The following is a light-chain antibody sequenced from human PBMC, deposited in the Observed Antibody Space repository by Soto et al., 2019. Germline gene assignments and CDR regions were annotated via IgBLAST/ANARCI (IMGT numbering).Light chain of an antibody. CDR3: SSFTSILGL. CDR1: VSEVAGYTY. J-gene: IGLJ2*01. CDR2: DVS. Sequence: QSALTQPASVSGSPGQSITISCTGAVSEVAGYTYVSWYQQHPGKGPKVIIYDVSNRPSGVSNRFSVSKSGTTASLTISGLQAEDEADYYCSSFTSILGLFGGGTKLTVL. V-gene: IGLV2-14*03.